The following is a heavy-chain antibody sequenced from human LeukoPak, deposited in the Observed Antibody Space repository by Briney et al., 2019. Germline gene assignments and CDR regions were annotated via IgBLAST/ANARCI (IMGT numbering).Heavy chain of an antibody. Sequence: ASVKVSCKASGYTFTGYYMHWVRQAPGQGLEWMGWINPNSGGTNYAQKFQGWVTMTRDTSISTAYMELSRLRSDDTAVYYCARAPIEVAGTPDYYFDYWGQGTLVTVSS. D-gene: IGHD6-19*01. CDR2: INPNSGGT. J-gene: IGHJ4*02. V-gene: IGHV1-2*04. CDR3: ARAPIEVAGTPDYYFDY. CDR1: GYTFTGYY.